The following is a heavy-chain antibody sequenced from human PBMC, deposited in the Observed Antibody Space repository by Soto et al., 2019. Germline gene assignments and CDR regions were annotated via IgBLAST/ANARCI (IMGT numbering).Heavy chain of an antibody. CDR2: IYHTGST. CDR3: ARAKGTLRSRNGDS. CDR1: GGSISTVGHY. D-gene: IGHD1-1*01. V-gene: IGHV4-31*03. J-gene: IGHJ4*02. Sequence: PSATLSLTSSVSGGSISTVGHYWTWIRQPPGKGLEWIGSIYHTGSTYYSKSLRSRLTMSVDTSKSQFSLRLSSVTAADTAVDDFARAKGTLRSRNGDSWGQG.